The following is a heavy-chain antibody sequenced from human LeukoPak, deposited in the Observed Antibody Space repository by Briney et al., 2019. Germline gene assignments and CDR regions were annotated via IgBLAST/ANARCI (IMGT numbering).Heavy chain of an antibody. CDR1: GYTFSSNY. CDR3: ARGGCSSISCEGDY. D-gene: IGHD2-2*01. V-gene: IGHV1-46*01. Sequence: ASVKVSCKASGYTFSSNYIHWVRQAPGQGLEWLGVINPSGGSTTYAQKFQGRVTMTRDTSTSTVHMDLYSLRSEDTAVYYCARGGCSSISCEGDYWGQGTLVTVSS. J-gene: IGHJ4*02. CDR2: INPSGGST.